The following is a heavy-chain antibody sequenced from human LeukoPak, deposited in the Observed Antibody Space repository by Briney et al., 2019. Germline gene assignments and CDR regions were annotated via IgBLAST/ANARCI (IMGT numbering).Heavy chain of an antibody. CDR3: ARSQRVGAAAGRYFDY. Sequence: PSETLSLTCTVSGDSISGFYWSWIRQPPGKGLEWIGYIYHSGSTYYNPSLKSRVTISVDRSKNQFSLKLSSVTAADTAVYYCARSQRVGAAAGRYFDYWGQGTLVTVSS. J-gene: IGHJ4*02. CDR2: IYHSGST. V-gene: IGHV4-59*12. CDR1: GDSISGFY. D-gene: IGHD6-13*01.